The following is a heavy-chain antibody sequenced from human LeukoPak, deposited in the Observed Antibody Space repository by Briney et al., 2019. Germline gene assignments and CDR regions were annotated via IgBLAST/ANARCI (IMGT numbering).Heavy chain of an antibody. Sequence: PGGSLRLSCAASGFGFSTFWMSWVRQTPGRGLEWVAYINLDGSEKDYVDSVKGRFTISRDNAKSSLFLQMDSLRAEDTAVYYCARGHWKMDYWGQGTLVTVSS. CDR2: INLDGSEK. D-gene: IGHD1-1*01. J-gene: IGHJ4*02. CDR1: GFGFSTFW. V-gene: IGHV3-7*05. CDR3: ARGHWKMDY.